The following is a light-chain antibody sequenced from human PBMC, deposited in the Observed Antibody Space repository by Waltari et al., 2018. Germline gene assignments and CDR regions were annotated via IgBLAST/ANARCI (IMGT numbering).Light chain of an antibody. CDR1: SLSCYY. Sequence: SSELTPDPAVSVALGQTVRITCPGASLSCYYASWDQQKPGQAPVLVIYGKNNRPSGLPDRLSGSSSGNTASLTITGAQAEDEADYYCNSRDSSGNHWVFGGGTKLTIL. V-gene: IGLV3-19*01. CDR3: NSRDSSGNHWV. CDR2: GKN. J-gene: IGLJ3*02.